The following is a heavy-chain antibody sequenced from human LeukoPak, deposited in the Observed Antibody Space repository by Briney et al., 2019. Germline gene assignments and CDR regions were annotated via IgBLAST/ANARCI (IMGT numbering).Heavy chain of an antibody. Sequence: GGSLRLSCAASGFTFSSYAMSWVRQAPGKGLEWVSAISGSGGSTYYADSVKGRFTISRDNSKNTLYLQMNSLRAEDTAVYYCARDHGGSGWYYFDYWGQGALVTVSS. CDR2: ISGSGGST. V-gene: IGHV3-23*01. CDR1: GFTFSSYA. D-gene: IGHD6-19*01. J-gene: IGHJ4*02. CDR3: ARDHGGSGWYYFDY.